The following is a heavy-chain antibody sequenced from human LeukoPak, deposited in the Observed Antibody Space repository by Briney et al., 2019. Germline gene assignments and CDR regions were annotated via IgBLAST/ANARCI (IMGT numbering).Heavy chain of an antibody. Sequence: SETLSLTCTVSGGSVSSGSNYWSWIRQPPGKGLEWIGYIYHSGSTNYNPSLKSRVTISVDTSKNQFSLKLSSVTAADTAVYYCARDYGLYTYWGQGTLVTVSS. V-gene: IGHV4-61*01. CDR3: ARDYGLYTY. CDR1: GGSVSSGSNY. D-gene: IGHD1-14*01. CDR2: IYHSGST. J-gene: IGHJ4*02.